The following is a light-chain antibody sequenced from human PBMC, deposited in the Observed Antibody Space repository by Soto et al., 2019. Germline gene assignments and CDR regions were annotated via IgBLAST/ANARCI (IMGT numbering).Light chain of an antibody. J-gene: IGKJ1*01. CDR3: QQYHNWPPWT. Sequence: EIVMAQSPATLSVSPGESVTLSCRASQSVSRNLAWYQQKPGQAPRLLIYEASTRATSIPARFSGSGSGTEFTLTISSLQPEDFAVYYCQQYHNWPPWTFGQGTKVEIQ. V-gene: IGKV3-15*01. CDR1: QSVSRN. CDR2: EAS.